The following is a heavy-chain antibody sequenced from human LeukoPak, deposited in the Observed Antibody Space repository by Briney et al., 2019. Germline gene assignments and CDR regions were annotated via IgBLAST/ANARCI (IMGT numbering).Heavy chain of an antibody. D-gene: IGHD4-23*01. CDR1: GGSISNYY. CDR2: INTSGST. Sequence: KPSETLSLTCTVSGGSISNYYWTWIRQPAGKGLEWIGRINTSGSTNCNPSLKSRVTMSVDTSKNQFSLKLTSVTAADTPVYYCAREIETSGGNSRALDHWGQGTLVTVSS. V-gene: IGHV4-4*07. CDR3: AREIETSGGNSRALDH. J-gene: IGHJ4*02.